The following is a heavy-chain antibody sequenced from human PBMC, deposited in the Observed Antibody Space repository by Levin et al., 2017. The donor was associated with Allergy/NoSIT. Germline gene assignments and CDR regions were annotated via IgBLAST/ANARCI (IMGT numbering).Heavy chain of an antibody. CDR2: IYPGDSDT. V-gene: IGHV5-51*01. Sequence: GGSLRLSCKGSGYSFTSYWIGWVRQMPGKGLEWMGIIYPGDSDTRYSPSFQGQVTISADKSISTAYLQWSSLKASDTAMYYCARLGGYCSSTSCWKAKYNWFDPWGQGTLVTVSS. CDR1: GYSFTSYW. CDR3: ARLGGYCSSTSCWKAKYNWFDP. J-gene: IGHJ5*02. D-gene: IGHD2-2*01.